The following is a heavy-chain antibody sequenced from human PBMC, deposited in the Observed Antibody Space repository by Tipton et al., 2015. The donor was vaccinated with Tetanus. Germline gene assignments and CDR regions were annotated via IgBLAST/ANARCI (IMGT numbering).Heavy chain of an antibody. CDR2: ILAGGGGT. J-gene: IGHJ4*02. CDR1: GFRFNSYA. V-gene: IGHV3-23*01. Sequence: SLRLSCAASGFRFNSYAMSWVRQAPGKGLEWVSGILAGGGGTYYADSVKGRFTMSRDNSQDTVSLQMNNLRADDTAVYYCAKAWGAVVTLDYWGQGTLVTVSS. CDR3: AKAWGAVVTLDY. D-gene: IGHD3-22*01.